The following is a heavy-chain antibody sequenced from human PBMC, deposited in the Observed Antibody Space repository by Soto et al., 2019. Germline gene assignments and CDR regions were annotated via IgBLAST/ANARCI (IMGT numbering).Heavy chain of an antibody. Sequence: ASVKVSCKASGYTFTSYGISWVRQAPGQGLEWMGWISAYNGNTNYAQKLQGRVTMTTDTSTSTAYMELRSLRSDDTAVYYCARRVTGYCSGGSCYSGYYYYYMDFWGKGTTVTVYS. CDR2: ISAYNGNT. CDR1: GYTFTSYG. V-gene: IGHV1-18*01. J-gene: IGHJ6*03. D-gene: IGHD2-15*01. CDR3: ARRVTGYCSGGSCYSGYYYYYMDF.